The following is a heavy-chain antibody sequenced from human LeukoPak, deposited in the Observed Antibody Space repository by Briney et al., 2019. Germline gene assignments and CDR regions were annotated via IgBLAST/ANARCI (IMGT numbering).Heavy chain of an antibody. CDR3: AKGELVVPPRSYYMDV. CDR2: ISGSGGST. CDR1: GFIFGDYY. Sequence: KPGGSLRLSCAASGFIFGDYYMTWIRQAPGKGLEWVSAISGSGGSTYYADSVKGRFTISRDNSKNTLYLQVNSLRAEDTAVYYCAKGELVVPPRSYYMDVWGKGTTVTVSS. V-gene: IGHV3-23*01. D-gene: IGHD2-15*01. J-gene: IGHJ6*03.